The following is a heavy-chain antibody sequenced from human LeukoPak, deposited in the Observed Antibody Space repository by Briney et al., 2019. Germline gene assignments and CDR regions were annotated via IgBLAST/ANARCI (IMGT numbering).Heavy chain of an antibody. Sequence: SETLSLTCTVSGGSISSHYWTWVRQSQVKGLEWIGDISNRGSNSYNTCLKSRVTISIERSKNQLSLKLSSVTAADTAVYYSGRDALVGYFSYYYIDVWGKGTTVTVSS. CDR2: ISNRGSN. V-gene: IGHV4-59*11. CDR3: GRDALVGYFSYYYIDV. CDR1: GGSISSHY. J-gene: IGHJ6*03. D-gene: IGHD2-15*01.